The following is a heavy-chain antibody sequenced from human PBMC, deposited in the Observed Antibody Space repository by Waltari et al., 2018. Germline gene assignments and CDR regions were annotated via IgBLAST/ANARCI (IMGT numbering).Heavy chain of an antibody. CDR2: LYHSGGT. D-gene: IGHD4-17*01. Sequence: QVQLQESGPGLVKPSETLSLTCAVSGYSISSGYYWGWIRQPPGKGLEWIGSLYHSGGTYYNAARRSRVSISVDASKNQFSRRLGSVTAADTAVYYCGRLTGDPVRLPISYWGQGTLVTVSS. J-gene: IGHJ4*02. V-gene: IGHV4-38-2*01. CDR1: GYSISSGYY. CDR3: GRLTGDPVRLPISY.